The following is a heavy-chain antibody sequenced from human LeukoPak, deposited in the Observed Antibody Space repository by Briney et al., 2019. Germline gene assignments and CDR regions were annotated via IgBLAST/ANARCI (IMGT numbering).Heavy chain of an antibody. D-gene: IGHD3-10*01. V-gene: IGHV4-59*01. CDR1: GGSISSYY. Sequence: SETLSLTCTVSGGSISSYYWSWIRQPPGKGLEWIAYIYYSGTTDYNPSLKSRVTISLDTSKNQFSLKLSSVTAADTAVYYCARATYCYGSGTPIPDYWGQGTLVTVSS. J-gene: IGHJ4*02. CDR2: IYYSGTT. CDR3: ARATYCYGSGTPIPDY.